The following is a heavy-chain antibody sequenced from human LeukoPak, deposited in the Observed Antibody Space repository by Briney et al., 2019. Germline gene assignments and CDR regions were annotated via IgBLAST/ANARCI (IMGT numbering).Heavy chain of an antibody. CDR2: IYYSGST. Sequence: SETLSLTCTVSGGSISSSSYYWGWIRQPPGKGPEWIGSIYYSGSTYYNPSLKSRVTISVDTSKNQFSLKLSSVTATDTAVYYCARLAYDILTGYSNWFDPWGQGTLVTVSS. V-gene: IGHV4-39*01. J-gene: IGHJ5*02. CDR3: ARLAYDILTGYSNWFDP. CDR1: GGSISSSSYY. D-gene: IGHD3-9*01.